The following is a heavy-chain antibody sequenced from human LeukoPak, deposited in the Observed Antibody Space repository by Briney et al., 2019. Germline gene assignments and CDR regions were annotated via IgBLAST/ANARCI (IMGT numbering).Heavy chain of an antibody. Sequence: ASVKVSCKTSGYTFTGHYMHWVRQAPGQGLEWMGWINPNNGDTNYARKFQGRVTMTRDTSISTVYMELSRLTSDDTAVYYCARDVSITVFRDRRLDYWGQGILVTVSS. CDR2: INPNNGDT. D-gene: IGHD3-10*01. J-gene: IGHJ4*02. CDR3: ARDVSITVFRDRRLDY. CDR1: GYTFTGHY. V-gene: IGHV1-2*02.